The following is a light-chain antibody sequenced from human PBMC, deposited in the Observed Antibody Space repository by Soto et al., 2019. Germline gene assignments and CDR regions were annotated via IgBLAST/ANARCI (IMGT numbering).Light chain of an antibody. Sequence: DIQMTQSPSTLSASVGDRVTITCRANQSISDWLAWYQQKPGKAPKLLIYDASNLESGVPSRFSGSGSGTEFTLTISILQPDDFATYYCKQYNSSPLTFGGGTKMEIK. CDR1: QSISDW. CDR2: DAS. V-gene: IGKV1-5*01. J-gene: IGKJ4*01. CDR3: KQYNSSPLT.